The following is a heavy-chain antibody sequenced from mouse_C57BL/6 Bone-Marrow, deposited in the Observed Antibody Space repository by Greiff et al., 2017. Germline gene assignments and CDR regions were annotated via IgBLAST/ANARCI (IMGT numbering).Heavy chain of an antibody. J-gene: IGHJ4*01. CDR2: IDPANGNT. Sequence: EVQLQQSVAELVRPGASVKLSCTASGFNIKNTYMHWVKQRPEQGLEWIGRIDPANGNTKYASKFQGKATITADTSSNTAYLQLSSLTSEDTTIYYCARIPITTWINYYAMDYWGQGTSVTVSS. D-gene: IGHD1-1*01. CDR3: ARIPITTWINYYAMDY. CDR1: GFNIKNTY. V-gene: IGHV14-3*01.